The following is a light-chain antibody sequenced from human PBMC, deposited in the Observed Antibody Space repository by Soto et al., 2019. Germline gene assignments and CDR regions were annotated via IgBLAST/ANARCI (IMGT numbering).Light chain of an antibody. V-gene: IGKV4-1*01. CDR3: QQYFSTPPWT. J-gene: IGKJ1*01. Sequence: DIVMTQSPDSLAVSLGERATINCKSSQSLLYSSNNKNYLAWYQQKPGQPPKLLIYWASTRESGVPDRFSGSGSGTDFTLTISSLPAEDVAVYYCQQYFSTPPWTFGQGTKVEIK. CDR1: QSLLYSSNNKNY. CDR2: WAS.